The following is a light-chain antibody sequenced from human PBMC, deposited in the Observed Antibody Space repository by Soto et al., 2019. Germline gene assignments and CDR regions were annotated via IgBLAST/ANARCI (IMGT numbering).Light chain of an antibody. J-gene: IGLJ2*01. CDR3: SSYTSSNTLVL. Sequence: QSALTQPASVSGSPGQSITISCTGSSSDVGNYNYVSWYQLHPGKAPKLMIYEVSNRPSGVSNRFSGSKSGNTASLTISGLQTEDEADYYCSSYTSSNTLVLFGGGTKVTVL. CDR1: SSDVGNYNY. V-gene: IGLV2-14*01. CDR2: EVS.